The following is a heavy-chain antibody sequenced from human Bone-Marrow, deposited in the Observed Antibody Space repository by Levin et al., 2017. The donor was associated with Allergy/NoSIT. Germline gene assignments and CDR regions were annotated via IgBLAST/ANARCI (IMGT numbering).Heavy chain of an antibody. J-gene: IGHJ4*02. Sequence: GESLKISCAASGFTFSDYWMHWVRQAPGKGLVWVARINSDGRVTEYADSVKGRFTISRDNAKNMLYLQMSSLSADDTAVYFCVRDQDDYGEPYFDFWGQGTLVTVSS. CDR3: VRDQDDYGEPYFDF. D-gene: IGHD4-17*01. CDR2: INSDGRVT. V-gene: IGHV3-74*01. CDR1: GFTFSDYW.